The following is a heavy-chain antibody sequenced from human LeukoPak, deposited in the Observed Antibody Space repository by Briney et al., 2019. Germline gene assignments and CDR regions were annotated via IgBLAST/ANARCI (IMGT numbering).Heavy chain of an antibody. CDR2: IYYSGST. D-gene: IGHD6-13*01. Sequence: SETLSLTCTVSGGSISSSSYYWGWIRQPPGKGLEWIGSIYYSGSTYYNPSFKSRVTISVDTSKNQFSLKLSSVTAADTAVYYCARDYEFSGTDAFDIWGQGTMVTVSS. V-gene: IGHV4-39*07. CDR3: ARDYEFSGTDAFDI. J-gene: IGHJ3*02. CDR1: GGSISSSSYY.